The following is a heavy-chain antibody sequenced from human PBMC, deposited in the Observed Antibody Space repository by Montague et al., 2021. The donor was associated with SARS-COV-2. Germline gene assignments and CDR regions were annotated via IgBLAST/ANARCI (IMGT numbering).Heavy chain of an antibody. J-gene: IGHJ4*02. D-gene: IGHD3-22*01. CDR3: ARERLGYYDTSSYYIFDY. V-gene: IGHV4-61*01. CDR2: IYYSGST. Sequence: SETLSLTCTVSGGSVSSGSYYWSWIRQPPGKGLEWIGNIYYSGSTNYNPSLKSRVTISVDTSKNQFSLKLSSVTAADTAVYYCARERLGYYDTSSYYIFDYWGQGTLVTVSS. CDR1: GGSVSSGSYY.